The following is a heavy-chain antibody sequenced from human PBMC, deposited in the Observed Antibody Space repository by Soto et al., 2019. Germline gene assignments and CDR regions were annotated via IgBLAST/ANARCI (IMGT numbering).Heavy chain of an antibody. D-gene: IGHD3-10*01. CDR2: MNPNSGNT. Sequence: ASVKVSCKASGYTFTSYDINWVRQATGQGLEWMGWMNPNSGNTGYAQKFQGRVTMTRNTSISTAYMELSSLRSEDTAVYYCARASWGVLLWFGVAASGSYAGVDVWGKGTTVTVSS. V-gene: IGHV1-8*01. CDR3: ARASWGVLLWFGVAASGSYAGVDV. J-gene: IGHJ6*04. CDR1: GYTFTSYD.